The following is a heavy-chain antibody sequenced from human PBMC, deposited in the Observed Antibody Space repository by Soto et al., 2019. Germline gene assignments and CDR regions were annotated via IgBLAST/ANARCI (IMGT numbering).Heavy chain of an antibody. CDR3: ARRRAVMFNLSVGSRPYYYGMDV. CDR1: GGTFSSYA. J-gene: IGHJ6*02. V-gene: IGHV1-69*13. D-gene: IGHD3-16*01. CDR2: IIPIFGTA. Sequence: SVKVSCKASGGTFSSYAISWVRQAPGQGLEWMGGIIPIFGTANYAQKFQGRVTITADESTSTAYMELSSLRSEDTAVYYCARRRAVMFNLSVGSRPYYYGMDVWGQGTTVTVSS.